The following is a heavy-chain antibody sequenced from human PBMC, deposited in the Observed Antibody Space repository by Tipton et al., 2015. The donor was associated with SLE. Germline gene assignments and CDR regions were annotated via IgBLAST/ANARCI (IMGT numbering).Heavy chain of an antibody. Sequence: TLSLTCTVSGGSSSSGDYPWISSGGYYWSWIRQHPGKGLEWIGFTFHSGNTYYNPSLKSRVFISVDTSKNQFSLRVNSVTAADTAVYYCARDRSSSPGYMDVWGRGTTVIVSS. CDR2: TFHSGNT. J-gene: IGHJ6*04. CDR3: ARDRSSSPGYMDV. V-gene: IGHV4-31*03. CDR1: GGSSSSGDYPWISSGGYY. D-gene: IGHD6-6*01.